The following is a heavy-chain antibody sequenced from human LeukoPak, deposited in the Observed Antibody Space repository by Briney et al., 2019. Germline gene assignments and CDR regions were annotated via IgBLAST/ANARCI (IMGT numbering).Heavy chain of an antibody. Sequence: SETLSLTCTVSGDSISSYYWSWIRQPPGKGLEWIGYIYYSGSTNYNPSLKSRVTISVDTSKNQFSLKLSSVTAADTAVYYCARDGGSGWSVDYFDYWGQGTLVTVSS. CDR2: IYYSGST. J-gene: IGHJ4*02. V-gene: IGHV4-59*01. D-gene: IGHD6-19*01. CDR1: GDSISSYY. CDR3: ARDGGSGWSVDYFDY.